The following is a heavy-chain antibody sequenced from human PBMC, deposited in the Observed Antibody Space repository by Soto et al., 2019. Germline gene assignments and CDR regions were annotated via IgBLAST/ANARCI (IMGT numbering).Heavy chain of an antibody. CDR3: ARQYCSGTSCYWYFDF. CDR2: INPDTGST. V-gene: IGHV1-2*02. Sequence: QVRLVQSGADVQRPGASMNISCQASGYQFTGSYLHWVRRAPGHGLQWMGMINPDTGSTTYAETFQERVTMTTDKPAGTVFLGLGRLTSDDTATYYCARQYCSGTSCYWYFDFWGQGTFVSVSS. CDR1: GYQFTGSY. J-gene: IGHJ4*02. D-gene: IGHD2-2*01.